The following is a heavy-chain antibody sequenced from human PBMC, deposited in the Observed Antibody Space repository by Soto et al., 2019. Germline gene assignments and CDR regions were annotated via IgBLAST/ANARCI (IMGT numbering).Heavy chain of an antibody. CDR2: IWYDGSNK. D-gene: IGHD3-9*01. J-gene: IGHJ5*02. Sequence: LRLSCAASGFTFSSYGMHWVRQAPGKGLEWVAVIWYDGSNKYYADSVKGRFTISRDNSKNTLYLQMNSLRAEDTAVYYCARVGGDILTGYYLNWFDPWGQGTLVTVSS. V-gene: IGHV3-33*01. CDR1: GFTFSSYG. CDR3: ARVGGDILTGYYLNWFDP.